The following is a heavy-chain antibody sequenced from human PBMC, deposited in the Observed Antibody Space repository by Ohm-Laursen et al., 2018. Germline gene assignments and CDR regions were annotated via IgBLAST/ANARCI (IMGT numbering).Heavy chain of an antibody. D-gene: IGHD3-10*01. V-gene: IGHV4-39*07. Sequence: SETLSLTCTVSGGSISSTSYYWGWIRQPPGKGLEWIGSIYYTGSTYFNPSLQSRVTISVDTSKNQFSLKLSSVTAADTAVYYCARYYYGSGSYYRDYYYGMDVWGQGTTVTVSS. CDR1: GGSISSTSYY. CDR2: IYYTGST. CDR3: ARYYYGSGSYYRDYYYGMDV. J-gene: IGHJ6*02.